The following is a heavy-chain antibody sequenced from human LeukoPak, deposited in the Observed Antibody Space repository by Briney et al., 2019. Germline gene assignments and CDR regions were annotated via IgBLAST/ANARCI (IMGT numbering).Heavy chain of an antibody. Sequence: SETLSLTCTVSGGSVSSGSYYWRWIRQPPGRGLEGIAYIHYSGSAAYNPSLKSRVTISRDMSTNQFTLKMTSVTAADTAVYFCARDMGAPDYGSYSVDYWGQGTLVTVSS. V-gene: IGHV4-61*01. CDR3: ARDMGAPDYGSYSVDY. D-gene: IGHD4-23*01. J-gene: IGHJ4*02. CDR2: IHYSGSA. CDR1: GGSVSSGSYY.